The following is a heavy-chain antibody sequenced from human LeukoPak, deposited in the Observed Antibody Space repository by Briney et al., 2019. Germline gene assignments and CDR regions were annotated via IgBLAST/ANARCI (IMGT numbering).Heavy chain of an antibody. CDR2: ISSSSSYI. CDR1: GFTFSSYS. J-gene: IGHJ4*02. D-gene: IGHD3-22*01. V-gene: IGHV3-21*04. CDR3: AKASYYYDSSPGY. Sequence: GGSLRLSCAASGFTFSSYSMNWVRQAPGKGLEWVSSISSSSSYIYYADSVKGRFTISRDNAKNSLYLQMNSLRAEDTAVYYCAKASYYYDSSPGYWGQGTLVTVSS.